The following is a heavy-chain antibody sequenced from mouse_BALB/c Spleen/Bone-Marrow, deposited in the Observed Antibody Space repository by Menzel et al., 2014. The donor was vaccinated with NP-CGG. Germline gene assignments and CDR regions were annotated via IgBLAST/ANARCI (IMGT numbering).Heavy chain of an antibody. D-gene: IGHD1-1*01. CDR3: AREDYGSSPDY. CDR1: GYAFTSYS. CDR2: IDPYNGGT. Sequence: EVKVVESGPELVKPGASVKVSCKASGYAFTSYSMYWVKQSHGKSLEWIGYIDPYNGGTSYNQKFKGKATLTVDKSSSTAYMHLNSLTSEDSAVYYCAREDYGSSPDYWGQGTTLTVSS. V-gene: IGHV1S135*01. J-gene: IGHJ2*01.